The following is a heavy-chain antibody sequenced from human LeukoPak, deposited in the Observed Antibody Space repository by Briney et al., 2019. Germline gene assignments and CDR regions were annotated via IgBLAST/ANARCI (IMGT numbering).Heavy chain of an antibody. CDR1: GFSFSTYG. D-gene: IGHD2-2*01. Sequence: GGSLRLSCAASGFSFSTYGMHWVRQAPGKGLEWVAFIRYDGSNKYYADSVKGRFTISRDNSKNTLYLQMNSLRAEDTAVYYCAKLYQLPSLGDYYYYYMDVWGKGTTVTVSS. J-gene: IGHJ6*03. CDR3: AKLYQLPSLGDYYYYYMDV. CDR2: IRYDGSNK. V-gene: IGHV3-30*02.